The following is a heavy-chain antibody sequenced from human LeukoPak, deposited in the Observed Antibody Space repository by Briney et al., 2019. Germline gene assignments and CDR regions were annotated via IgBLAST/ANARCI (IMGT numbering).Heavy chain of an antibody. CDR3: AKAQNYYYGSGSYSDY. D-gene: IGHD3-10*01. J-gene: IGHJ4*02. CDR1: GFTFRNYG. CDR2: ISGTGGST. V-gene: IGHV3-23*01. Sequence: PGGSLRLSCAASGFTFRNYGMSWVRQAPGKGLEWVSGISGTGGSTYYTDSVKGRFTISRDNSKNTLYLQMNSLRAEDTAVYYCAKAQNYYYGSGSYSDYWGQGTLVTVSS.